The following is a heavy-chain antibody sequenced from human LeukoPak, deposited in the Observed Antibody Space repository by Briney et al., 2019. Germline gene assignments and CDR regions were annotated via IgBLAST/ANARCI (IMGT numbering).Heavy chain of an antibody. CDR3: ARARWMATAVVY. CDR2: ISSSSSYI. J-gene: IGHJ4*02. D-gene: IGHD5-24*01. Sequence: GGSLRLSCAAPGFTFSSYSMNWVRQAPGKGLEWVSSISSSSSYIYYADSVKGRFTISRDNAKNSLYLQMNSLRAEDTAVYYCARARWMATAVVYWGQGTLVTVSS. CDR1: GFTFSSYS. V-gene: IGHV3-21*01.